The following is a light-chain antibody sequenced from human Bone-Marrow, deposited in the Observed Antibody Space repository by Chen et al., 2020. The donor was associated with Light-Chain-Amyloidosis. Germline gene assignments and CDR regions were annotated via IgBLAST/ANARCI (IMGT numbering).Light chain of an antibody. V-gene: IGKV3-15*01. Sequence: EIVLTQSPATLSVSPGEGATLSCTASQSVSGNLAWYQQKPGQAPRLLIYGTSTRATGIPARCSGSGCGAEFTLIIGSLQSEDSAVYYCQQYINWPSITFGQGTRLDIK. CDR3: QQYINWPSIT. J-gene: IGKJ5*01. CDR2: GTS. CDR1: QSVSGN.